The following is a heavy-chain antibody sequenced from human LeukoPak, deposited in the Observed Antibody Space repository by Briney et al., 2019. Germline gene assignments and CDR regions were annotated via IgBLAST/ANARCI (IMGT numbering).Heavy chain of an antibody. D-gene: IGHD5-12*01. Sequence: PGRSLRLSCAASGFTFSTYYMHWVRQAPGKGLEWVAVISYAGTNKYYADSVRGRFTISRDNSKNTLYLQMNSLRPEDTAAYYCARASNGVVALSVWGQGTLVTVSS. CDR1: GFTFSTYY. J-gene: IGHJ4*02. V-gene: IGHV3-30-3*01. CDR3: ARASNGVVALSV. CDR2: ISYAGTNK.